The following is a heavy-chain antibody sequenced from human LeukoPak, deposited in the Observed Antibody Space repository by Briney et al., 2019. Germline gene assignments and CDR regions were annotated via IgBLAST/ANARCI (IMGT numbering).Heavy chain of an antibody. CDR1: GFTFSSYS. CDR2: ISSSSSTI. J-gene: IGHJ4*02. D-gene: IGHD4-17*01. CDR3: ARDALVGLRMNFDY. V-gene: IGHV3-48*01. Sequence: PGGSLRLSCAASGFTFSSYSMSWVRQAPGKGLEWVSYISSSSSTIYYADSVKGRFTISRDDAKNSLYLQMNSLRAEDTAVYYCARDALVGLRMNFDYWGQGTLVTVSS.